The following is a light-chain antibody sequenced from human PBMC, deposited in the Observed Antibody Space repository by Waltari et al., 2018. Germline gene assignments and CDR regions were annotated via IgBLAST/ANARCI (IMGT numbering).Light chain of an antibody. CDR2: GAS. CDR3: QQYNKWPPWT. J-gene: IGKJ1*01. V-gene: IGKV3-15*01. Sequence: EIVMTQSPATLSVSPGERATLSCRASQSVSSNLAWYQQKPGQAPRLLISGASTGATGVPARFSGSGSGTEFTLTISSLQSEDFAVYYCQQYNKWPPWTFGQGTKVEIK. CDR1: QSVSSN.